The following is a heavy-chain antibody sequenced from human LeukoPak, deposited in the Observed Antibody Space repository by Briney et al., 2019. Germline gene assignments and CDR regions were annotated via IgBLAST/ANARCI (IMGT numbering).Heavy chain of an antibody. V-gene: IGHV3-30-3*01. CDR2: ISYDGSNK. J-gene: IGHJ3*02. CDR1: GFTFSSYA. D-gene: IGHD3-10*01. Sequence: GGSLRLSCAASGFTFSSYAMHWVRQAPGKGLEWVAVISYDGSNKYYADSVKGRFTISRDNSKNTLYLQMNSLRAEDTAVYYCARDQDYYGSGKDAFDIWGQGTMVTVSS. CDR3: ARDQDYYGSGKDAFDI.